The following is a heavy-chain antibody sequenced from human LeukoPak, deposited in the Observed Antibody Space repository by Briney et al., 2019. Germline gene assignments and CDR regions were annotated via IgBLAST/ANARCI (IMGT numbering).Heavy chain of an antibody. D-gene: IGHD1-26*01. CDR3: AREGGSIRYFDY. Sequence: GGSLRLSCAASGFTLSSYEMNWVRQAPGKGLEWVSYISSSGSTIYYADSVKGRFTISRDNAKNSLYLQMNSLRAEDTAVYYCAREGGSIRYFDYWGQGTLVTVSS. CDR1: GFTLSSYE. CDR2: ISSSGSTI. J-gene: IGHJ4*02. V-gene: IGHV3-48*03.